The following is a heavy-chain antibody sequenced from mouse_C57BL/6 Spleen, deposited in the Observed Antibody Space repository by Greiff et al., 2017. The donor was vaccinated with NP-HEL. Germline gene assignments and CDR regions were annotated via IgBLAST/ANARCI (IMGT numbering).Heavy chain of an antibody. D-gene: IGHD2-3*01. CDR3: ARDDDGYYFAY. CDR2: IRYVGSN. V-gene: IGHV3-6*01. Sequence: VQLQEPGPGLVKPSQSLSLTCSVTGYSITSGYYWNWIRQFPGNKLEWMGYIRYVGSNNYNPSLKNRISITRDTSKNQFFLKLNSVTTEDTATYYWARDDDGYYFAYWGQGTLVTVSA. CDR1: GYSITSGYY. J-gene: IGHJ3*01.